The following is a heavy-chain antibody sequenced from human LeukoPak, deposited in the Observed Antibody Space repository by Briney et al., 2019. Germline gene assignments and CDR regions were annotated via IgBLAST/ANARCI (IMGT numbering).Heavy chain of an antibody. J-gene: IGHJ4*02. V-gene: IGHV3-23*01. CDR1: GFTFSSYA. Sequence: GGSLRLSCAASGFTFSSYAMSWVRQAPGKGLEWVSAITGSGAGTYYADSVRGRFTISRDNSKNTLYLQMDSLGAEDTAVYYCAKRRAVTPIREAIDSWGQGTLVTVSS. D-gene: IGHD2-21*02. CDR3: AKRRAVTPIREAIDS. CDR2: ITGSGAGT.